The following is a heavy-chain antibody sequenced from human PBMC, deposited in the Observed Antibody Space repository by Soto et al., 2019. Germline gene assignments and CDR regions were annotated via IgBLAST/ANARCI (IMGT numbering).Heavy chain of an antibody. V-gene: IGHV4-31*03. Sequence: QVQLQESGPGLVKPSQTLSLTCTVSGGSISSGGYYWSWIRQHPGKGLEWIGYIYYSGSTYYNPCLKSRVTISVDTSKNQFSLKLSSVTAADTAVYYWVREKTGAWQQLVPEYYFDYWGQGTLVTVSS. CDR1: GGSISSGGYY. CDR2: IYYSGST. J-gene: IGHJ4*02. D-gene: IGHD6-13*01. CDR3: VREKTGAWQQLVPEYYFDY.